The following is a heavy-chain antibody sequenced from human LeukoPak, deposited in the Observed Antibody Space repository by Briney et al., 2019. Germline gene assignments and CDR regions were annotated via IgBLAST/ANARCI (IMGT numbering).Heavy chain of an antibody. CDR3: ARGARYSYGYGNWFDP. D-gene: IGHD5-18*01. V-gene: IGHV1-69*13. CDR1: GGTFSSYA. J-gene: IGHJ5*02. Sequence: GASVKVSCKASGGTFSSYAISWVRQAPGQGLEWMGGIIPMFGTSNYAQKFQGRVMITADESTSTASMELSSLRSEDTAVYYCARGARYSYGYGNWFDPWGQGTLVTVSS. CDR2: IIPMFGTS.